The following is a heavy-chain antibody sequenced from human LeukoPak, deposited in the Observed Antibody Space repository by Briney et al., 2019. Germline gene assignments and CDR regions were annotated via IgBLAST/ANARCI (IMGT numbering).Heavy chain of an antibody. CDR2: IKQDGSEK. Sequence: PGGSLRLSCAASGFTFSYYWMSWVRQAPGKGLEWVANIKQDGSEKYYVDSVKGRFTISRDNAKKSLYLQMNSLRAEDTAVYFCARGPSIVVVPDYWFDLWGQGTPVIVSP. CDR1: GFTFSYYW. V-gene: IGHV3-7*01. D-gene: IGHD2-2*01. CDR3: ARGPSIVVVPDYWFDL. J-gene: IGHJ5*02.